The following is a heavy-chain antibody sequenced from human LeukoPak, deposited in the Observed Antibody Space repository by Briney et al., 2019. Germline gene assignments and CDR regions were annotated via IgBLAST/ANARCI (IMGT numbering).Heavy chain of an antibody. J-gene: IGHJ5*02. V-gene: IGHV1-2*02. CDR2: INPKSGGT. CDR3: ARAGYGFSYWFDP. D-gene: IGHD5-18*01. Sequence: GASVKVSCKVSGYTLTELSMHWVRQAPGKGLEWMGWINPKSGGTNYAQKFQGRVTMIRDMSISTAYMELSRLTSDDTAVYYCARAGYGFSYWFDPWGQGTLVTVSS. CDR1: GYTLTELS.